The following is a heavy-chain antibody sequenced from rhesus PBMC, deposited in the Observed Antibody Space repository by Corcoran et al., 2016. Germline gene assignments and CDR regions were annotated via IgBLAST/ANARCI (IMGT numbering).Heavy chain of an antibody. CDR3: AKDRGIAAGRFDY. Sequence: EVQLVESGGGLAKPGGSLRLSCAASGFTFSSYWMNWVRQTPGKGLECISAINSGGGSTYYADSVKGRFTIARDNSKNTLSLQMNSLRAEDTAVYYCAKDRGIAAGRFDYWGQGVLVTVSS. CDR2: INSGGGST. D-gene: IGHD6-13*01. CDR1: GFTFSSYW. J-gene: IGHJ4*01. V-gene: IGHV3S42*01.